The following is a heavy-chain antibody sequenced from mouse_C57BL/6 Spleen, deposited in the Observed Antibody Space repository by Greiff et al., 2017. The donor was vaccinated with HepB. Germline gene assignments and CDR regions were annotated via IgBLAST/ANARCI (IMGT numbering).Heavy chain of an antibody. D-gene: IGHD3-2*02. CDR3: ARGAAQVPYAMDY. J-gene: IGHJ4*01. CDR2: IYPGDGDT. CDR1: GYAFSSSW. Sequence: QVQLQQSGPELVKPGASVKISCKASGYAFSSSWMNWVKQRPGKGLEWIGRIYPGDGDTNYNGKFKGKATLTADKSSSTAYMQLSSLTSEDSAVYFCARGAAQVPYAMDYWGQGTSVTVSS. V-gene: IGHV1-82*01.